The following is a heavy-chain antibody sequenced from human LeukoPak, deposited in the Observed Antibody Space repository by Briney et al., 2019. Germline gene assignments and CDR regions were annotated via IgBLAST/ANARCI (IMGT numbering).Heavy chain of an antibody. J-gene: IGHJ4*02. CDR1: GYTFTSYD. Sequence: ASVKVSCKASGYTFTSYDINWVRQATGQGLEWMGWMNPNSGNTGYAQKFQGRVTITRNTSISTAYMELSSLRSEDTAVYYCARGHTRITMLRGSRSAYYFDYWGQGTLVTVSS. CDR3: ARGHTRITMLRGSRSAYYFDY. D-gene: IGHD3-10*01. CDR2: MNPNSGNT. V-gene: IGHV1-8*03.